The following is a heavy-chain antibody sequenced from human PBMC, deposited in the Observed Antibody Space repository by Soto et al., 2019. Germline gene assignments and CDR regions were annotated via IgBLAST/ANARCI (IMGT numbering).Heavy chain of an antibody. D-gene: IGHD5-12*01. Sequence: QVQLVQSGAAVKKPGASVKVSCKASGYTFSDYYMHWVRQAPGQGLEWMGWINPNSGATSYSQKFPGRVTMTRDTSISTAYMELSRLRSDDTAVYYCARVRYSGYDSDFDYWGQGTLVTVSS. J-gene: IGHJ4*02. CDR1: GYTFSDYY. CDR2: INPNSGAT. CDR3: ARVRYSGYDSDFDY. V-gene: IGHV1-2*02.